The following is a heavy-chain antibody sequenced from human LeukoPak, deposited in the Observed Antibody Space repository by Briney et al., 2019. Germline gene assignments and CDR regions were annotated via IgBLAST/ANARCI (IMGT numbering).Heavy chain of an antibody. Sequence: GGSLRLSCAASGFTFSSYGMHWVRQAPGKGLEWVAFIRYDGSNKYYADSVKGRFTISRDNSKNTLYLQMNSLRAEDTAVYYCAREEVTTPYYYYGMDVWGQGTTVTVSS. D-gene: IGHD2-21*02. CDR3: AREEVTTPYYYYGMDV. CDR1: GFTFSSYG. V-gene: IGHV3-30*02. J-gene: IGHJ6*02. CDR2: IRYDGSNK.